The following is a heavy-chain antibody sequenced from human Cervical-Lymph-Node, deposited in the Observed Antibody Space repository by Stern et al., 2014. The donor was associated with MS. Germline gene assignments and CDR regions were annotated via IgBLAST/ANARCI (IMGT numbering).Heavy chain of an antibody. CDR3: AAVTTTSSASPFDY. D-gene: IGHD6-19*01. CDR1: RYTFTAYS. Sequence: VQLVQSGAEVKKPGASLKVSCKTSRYTFTAYSFHWVRQAHGQGLQWMGWINPNTGDTTYAKTFRGRVPMTRDSSINTVYMELSRLTSDDTAVYYCAAVTTTSSASPFDYWGQGTLLTVSS. CDR2: INPNTGDT. J-gene: IGHJ4*02. V-gene: IGHV1-2*02.